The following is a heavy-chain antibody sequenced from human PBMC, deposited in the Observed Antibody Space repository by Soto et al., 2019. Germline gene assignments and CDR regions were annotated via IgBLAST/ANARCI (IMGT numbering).Heavy chain of an antibody. D-gene: IGHD1-20*01. V-gene: IGHV3-30*02. Sequence: GGSLRLSCAASGFTFSSYGMHWVRQAPGKGLEWVAVIWYDGSNKYYADSVKGRFTISRDNSKNTLYLQMNSLRAEDTAVYYCAKDGPSGRYNWNPYYYYYGMDVWGQGTTVTVSS. J-gene: IGHJ6*02. CDR3: AKDGPSGRYNWNPYYYYYGMDV. CDR1: GFTFSSYG. CDR2: IWYDGSNK.